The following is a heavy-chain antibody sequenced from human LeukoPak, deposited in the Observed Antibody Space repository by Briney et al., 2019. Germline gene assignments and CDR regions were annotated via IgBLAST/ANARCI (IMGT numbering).Heavy chain of an antibody. Sequence: SVKVSCAASRATMSSYANSWRRRAPGQRQEWKGGIIPIFGTANYAQKFQGRVTITTDESTSAAYMELSSLRSEDTAVYYCAREMGGVRRSSGYYNWFDPWGQGTLVTVSS. D-gene: IGHD3-22*01. CDR1: RATMSSYA. CDR2: IIPIFGTA. J-gene: IGHJ5*02. V-gene: IGHV1-69*05. CDR3: AREMGGVRRSSGYYNWFDP.